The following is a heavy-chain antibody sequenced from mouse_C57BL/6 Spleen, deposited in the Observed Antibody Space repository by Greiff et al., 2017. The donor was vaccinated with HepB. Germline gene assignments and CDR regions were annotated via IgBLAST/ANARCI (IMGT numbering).Heavy chain of an antibody. CDR2: ISSGGSYT. CDR1: GFTFSSYG. D-gene: IGHD1-1*01. Sequence: EVQRVESGGDLVKPGGSLKLSCAASGFTFSSYGMSWVRQTPDKRLEWVATISSGGSYTYYPDSVKGRFTISRDNAKNTLYLQMSSLKSEDTAMYYCARQRGTTVVASWYFDVWGTRTTVTVSS. V-gene: IGHV5-6*01. J-gene: IGHJ1*03. CDR3: ARQRGTTVVASWYFDV.